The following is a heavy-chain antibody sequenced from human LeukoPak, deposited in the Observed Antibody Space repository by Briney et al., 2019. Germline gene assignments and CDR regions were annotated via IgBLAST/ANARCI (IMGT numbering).Heavy chain of an antibody. V-gene: IGHV3-7*03. J-gene: IGHJ4*02. Sequence: GGSLRLSCAASGFSFSDHWMTWVRQAPVKGLEWVANIKEDGSDKYYMDSVKGRFTISRDNAKNSLYLQMNSLRVEDTAFYYCAKSYYDFWTGSDYWGQGTLVTVSS. CDR2: IKEDGSDK. CDR1: GFSFSDHW. CDR3: AKSYYDFWTGSDY. D-gene: IGHD3-3*01.